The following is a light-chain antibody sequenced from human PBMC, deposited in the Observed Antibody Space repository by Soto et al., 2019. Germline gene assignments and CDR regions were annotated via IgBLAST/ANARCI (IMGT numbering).Light chain of an antibody. CDR3: CSYAGNSEV. CDR1: SGDVGGYNL. Sequence: QSVLTQPASVSGSPGQSINIPCTGTSGDVGGYNLVSWYQQHPGKAPKLMIYEVTERPSGVSNRFSGSKSGNTASLTISGLQPDDEADYYCCSYAGNSEVFGTGTKLTVL. V-gene: IGLV2-23*02. CDR2: EVT. J-gene: IGLJ1*01.